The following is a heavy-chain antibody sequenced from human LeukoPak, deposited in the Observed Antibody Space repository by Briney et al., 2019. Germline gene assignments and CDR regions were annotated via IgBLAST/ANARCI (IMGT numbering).Heavy chain of an antibody. CDR1: GFTFSSYG. Sequence: GGSLRLSCAASGFTFSSYGMHWVRQAPGKGLEWVAVIWYDGSNKYYADSVKGRFTISRDNSKNTLYLQMNSLRAEDTAVYYCAMGPYEDYFDYWGQGTLVTVSS. CDR3: AMGPYEDYFDY. CDR2: IWYDGSNK. D-gene: IGHD5-12*01. J-gene: IGHJ4*02. V-gene: IGHV3-33*01.